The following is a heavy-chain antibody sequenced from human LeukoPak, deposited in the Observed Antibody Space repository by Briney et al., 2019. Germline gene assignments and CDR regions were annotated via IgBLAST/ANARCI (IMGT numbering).Heavy chain of an antibody. CDR3: ARDSPMVRGVIKPEDGY. V-gene: IGHV3-33*01. CDR2: IWYDRSNK. Sequence: GGSLRLXCAASGFTFSSYGMHWVRQAPGKGLEWVADIWYDRSNKYYADSVKGRFTISRDNSKNTLYLQMNSLRAEDTAVYYCARDSPMVRGVIKPEDGYWGQGTLVTVSS. J-gene: IGHJ4*02. CDR1: GFTFSSYG. D-gene: IGHD3-10*01.